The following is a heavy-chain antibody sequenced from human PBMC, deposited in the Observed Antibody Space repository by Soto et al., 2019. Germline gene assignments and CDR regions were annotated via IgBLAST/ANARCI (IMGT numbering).Heavy chain of an antibody. D-gene: IGHD3-10*01. V-gene: IGHV2-5*02. Sequence: QITLKESGPTLVNPTQTLTLTCTFSGFSLSTSGVAVGWIRQPPGKALEWLALIYWDDDRRYSSFLKRRLTITKDPSKNQVVLTKTNMDPVETATYYCTHMRSYYGSGRHAFDIWGQATMVTVSS. CDR3: THMRSYYGSGRHAFDI. CDR2: IYWDDDR. J-gene: IGHJ3*02. CDR1: GFSLSTSGVA.